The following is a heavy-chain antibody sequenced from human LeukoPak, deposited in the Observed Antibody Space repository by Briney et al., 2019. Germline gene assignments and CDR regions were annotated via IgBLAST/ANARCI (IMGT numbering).Heavy chain of an antibody. D-gene: IGHD3-22*01. J-gene: IGHJ6*02. CDR3: ARGYYDSSGYFSYYYGMDV. V-gene: IGHV1-69*04. CDR1: GGTFSRYA. Sequence: PAASVKVSCKASGGTFSRYAISWVRQAPGQGLEWMGRIIPILGIANYAQKFQGRVTITADKSTSTAYMELSSLRSEDTAVYYCARGYYDSSGYFSYYYGMDVWGQGTTVTVSS. CDR2: IIPILGIA.